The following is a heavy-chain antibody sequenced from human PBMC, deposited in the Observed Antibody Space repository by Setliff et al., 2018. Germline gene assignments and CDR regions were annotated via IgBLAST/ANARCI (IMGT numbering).Heavy chain of an antibody. D-gene: IGHD1-26*01. Sequence: ASVKVSCKASGYTFVNYGINWVRQAPGQGLEWVGWIKTFSFKANYAQELQDRVTITTDTSATTVYMELRGLKSDDTATYYCARFRVSSVGYNYYAMDVWGQGTTVTVSS. CDR1: GYTFVNYG. CDR2: IKTFSFKA. V-gene: IGHV1-18*01. J-gene: IGHJ6*02. CDR3: ARFRVSSVGYNYYAMDV.